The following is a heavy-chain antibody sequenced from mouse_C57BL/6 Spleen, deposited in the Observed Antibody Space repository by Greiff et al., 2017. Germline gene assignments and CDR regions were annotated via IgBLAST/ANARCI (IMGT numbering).Heavy chain of an antibody. CDR3: ARDYGNLFDY. Sequence: EVQRVESGGGLVKPGGSLKLSCAASGFTFSDYGMHWVRQAPEKGLEWVAYISSGSSTIYYADTVKGRFTITRDNAKSTLFLQMTSLRSEDTAMYYCARDYGNLFDYWGQGTTLTVSS. D-gene: IGHD2-1*01. CDR1: GFTFSDYG. CDR2: ISSGSSTI. J-gene: IGHJ2*01. V-gene: IGHV5-17*01.